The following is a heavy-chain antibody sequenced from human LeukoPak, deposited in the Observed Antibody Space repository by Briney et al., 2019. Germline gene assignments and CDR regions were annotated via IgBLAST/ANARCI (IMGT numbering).Heavy chain of an antibody. J-gene: IGHJ4*02. CDR2: IYSDGST. D-gene: IGHD6-19*01. CDR1: VYTVSSNY. Sequence: VGSLRLSCAASVYTVSSNYMRWFRKAPGKGLEWVSIIYSDGSTYYAYSVKGRFTISRDNSKNTLYLQMNSLRAEDTAVYYCARERSGWSYTFDYWGQGTLVTVSS. CDR3: ARERSGWSYTFDY. V-gene: IGHV3-53*01.